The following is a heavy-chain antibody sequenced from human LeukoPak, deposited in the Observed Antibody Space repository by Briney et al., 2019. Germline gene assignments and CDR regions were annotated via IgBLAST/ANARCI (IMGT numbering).Heavy chain of an antibody. CDR1: GYTFTGYY. J-gene: IGHJ4*02. V-gene: IGHV1-2*02. CDR2: INPNSGGT. D-gene: IGHD2-21*02. Sequence: GASVKVSCKASGYTFTGYYMHWVRQAPGQGLEWMGWINPNSGGTNYAQKFQGRVTMTRDTSISTAYMELSRLRSDDTAVYYCAKTGIVVVTAPYYFDYWGQGTLVTVSS. CDR3: AKTGIVVVTAPYYFDY.